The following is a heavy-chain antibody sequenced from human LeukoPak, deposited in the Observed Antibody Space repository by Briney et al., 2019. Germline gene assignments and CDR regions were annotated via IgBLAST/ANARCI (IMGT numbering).Heavy chain of an antibody. D-gene: IGHD6-19*01. CDR2: MNPNRGNT. CDR3: TRASSGRRDN. CDR1: GYTFTSCD. J-gene: IGHJ4*02. V-gene: IGHV1-8*01. Sequence: ASVKVSCKASGYTFTSCDINWVRQATGQGLEWMGWMNPNRGNTGYGKSFQGRITMTRDISIGTAYMEVSNLTSEDTAIYYCTRASSGRRDNWGQGTLVTVSA.